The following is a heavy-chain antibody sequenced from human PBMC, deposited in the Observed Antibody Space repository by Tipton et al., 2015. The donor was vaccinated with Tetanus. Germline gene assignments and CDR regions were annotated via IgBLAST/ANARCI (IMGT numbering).Heavy chain of an antibody. CDR2: IYYSGDT. D-gene: IGHD6-6*01. V-gene: IGHV4-31*03. J-gene: IGHJ5*02. CDR3: ARDQGGGRVVRLNWFDP. Sequence: TLSLTCTVSGASISSGGYFWNWIRHHPGKGLEWIGYIYYSGDTFYNPSLRSRLSMSVDTSKNQFSLKLDSVTAAGTAIYYCARDQGGGRVVRLNWFDPWGPGILVAVSS. CDR1: GASISSGGYF.